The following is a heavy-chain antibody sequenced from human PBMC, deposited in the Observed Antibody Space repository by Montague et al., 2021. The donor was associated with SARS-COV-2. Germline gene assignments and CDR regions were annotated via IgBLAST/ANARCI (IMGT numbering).Heavy chain of an antibody. D-gene: IGHD3-3*01. Sequence: SETLSLTSTVSGGSISSSSYYWGWIRQPPGKGLEWIGSIYYSGSTYYNPSLKSRVTISVDTSKNQFSLKLSSVTAADTAVYYCARKASRGITIFGVVTASYSVDYWGQGTLVTVSS. CDR3: ARKASRGITIFGVVTASYSVDY. CDR1: GGSISSSSYY. CDR2: IYYSGST. V-gene: IGHV4-39*01. J-gene: IGHJ4*02.